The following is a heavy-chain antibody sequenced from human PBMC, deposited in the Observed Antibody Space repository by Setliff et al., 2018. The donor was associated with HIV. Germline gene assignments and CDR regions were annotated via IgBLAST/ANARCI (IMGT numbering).Heavy chain of an antibody. V-gene: IGHV3-30-3*01. CDR1: GFTFSSYA. Sequence: GGSLRLSCAASGFTFSSYAMHWVRQAPGKGLEWVAVISYDGSNKYYADSVKGRFTISRDNSKNTLYLQMNSLRAEDTAVYYCAKDHPQVPQMNSLRAEDTAVYYCAKAYRDSSGYYAFDYWGQGTLVTVSS. D-gene: IGHD3-22*01. J-gene: IGHJ4*02. CDR3: AKDHPQVPQMNSLRAEDTAVYYCAKAYRDSSGYYAFDY. CDR2: ISYDGSNK.